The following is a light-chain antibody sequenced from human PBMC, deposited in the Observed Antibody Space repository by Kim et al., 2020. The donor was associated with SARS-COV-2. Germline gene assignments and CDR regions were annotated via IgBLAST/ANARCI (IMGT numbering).Light chain of an antibody. CDR2: GAS. Sequence: AIQMTQSPSSLSASVGDRVTMTCRASQGIRNELGWYQQIPGKAPKLLIYGASSLKSGVPSRFTGSGSGTDFTLTISSLQPEDFATYYCLQDYTSPFTFGGGTKVDIK. V-gene: IGKV1-6*01. J-gene: IGKJ4*01. CDR1: QGIRNE. CDR3: LQDYTSPFT.